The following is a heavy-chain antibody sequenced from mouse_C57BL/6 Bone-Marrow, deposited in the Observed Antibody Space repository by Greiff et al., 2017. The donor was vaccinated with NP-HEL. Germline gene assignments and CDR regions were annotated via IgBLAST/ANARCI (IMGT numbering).Heavy chain of an antibody. CDR3: ARSPYYYGSLYYFDY. CDR1: GFTFTDYY. J-gene: IGHJ2*01. V-gene: IGHV7-3*01. Sequence: EVQRVESGGGLVQPGGSLSLSCAASGFTFTDYYMSWVRQPPGKALEWLGFLRNTANGYTTEYSASVKGRFTISRDNSQSILYLQMNALRAEDSATYYCARSPYYYGSLYYFDYWGQGTTLTVSS. CDR2: LRNTANGYTT. D-gene: IGHD1-1*01.